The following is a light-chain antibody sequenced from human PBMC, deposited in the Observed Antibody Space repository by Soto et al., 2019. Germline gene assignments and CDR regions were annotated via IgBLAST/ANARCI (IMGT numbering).Light chain of an antibody. J-gene: IGKJ1*01. CDR2: WAS. V-gene: IGKV4-1*01. CDR3: QQYYTTHVT. CDR1: QSILYSSKNKDC. Sequence: DIVMTQSPDSLAVSLGERATINCKSSQSILYSSKNKDCLGWYRQKPVQPPKLLIYWASTRESGVPDRFSGSGSGTDYTLTISSLQAEDVAVYYCQQYYTTHVTFGQGTKVEIK.